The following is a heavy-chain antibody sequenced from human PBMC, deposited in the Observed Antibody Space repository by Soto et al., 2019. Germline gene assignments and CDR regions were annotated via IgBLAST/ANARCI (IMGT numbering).Heavy chain of an antibody. J-gene: IGHJ4*02. D-gene: IGHD6-19*01. CDR2: IYYSGST. Sequence: PSETLSLTCTVSGGSVSSGSYYWSWIRQPPGKGLEWIGYIYYSGSTNYNPSLKSRVTISVDTSKNQFSLKLSSVTAADTAVYYCARIEGLYSSGWSLDYWGQGTLVTVSS. V-gene: IGHV4-61*01. CDR3: ARIEGLYSSGWSLDY. CDR1: GGSVSSGSYY.